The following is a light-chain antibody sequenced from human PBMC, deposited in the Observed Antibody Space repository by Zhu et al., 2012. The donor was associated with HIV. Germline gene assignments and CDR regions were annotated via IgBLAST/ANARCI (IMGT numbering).Light chain of an antibody. Sequence: DVQLTQSPAFLSASVGDRVTITCRASESVSRYLAWYQQKPGKAPKLLIYDTSILQSGVPSTFSGSGSGTEFTLTISGLQPEDFATYYCQQLNTYPLFTFGPGTKVDIK. CDR3: QQLNTYPLFT. V-gene: IGKV1-9*01. CDR1: ESVSRY. J-gene: IGKJ3*01. CDR2: DTS.